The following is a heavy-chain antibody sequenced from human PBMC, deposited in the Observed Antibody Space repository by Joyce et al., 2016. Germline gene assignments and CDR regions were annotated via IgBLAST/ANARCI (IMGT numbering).Heavy chain of an antibody. V-gene: IGHV4-39*01. CDR2: IYETGGT. Sequence: QMQLQESGPGLVKPSETLSLPCTVSGGSISGSGVYWGWLRQPPGKGLVWIGTIYETGGTYYSPSLKSHCTISVDTSTNQFSLKLSSVTAADTAIYYCARHEGSCLYGWFDPWGQGTLVTVSS. J-gene: IGHJ5*02. CDR3: ARHEGSCLYGWFDP. CDR1: GGSISGSGVY. D-gene: IGHD3-10*01.